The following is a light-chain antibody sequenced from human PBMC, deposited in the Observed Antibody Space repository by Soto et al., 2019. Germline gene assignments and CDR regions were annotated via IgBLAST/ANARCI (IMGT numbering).Light chain of an antibody. Sequence: DIQLTQSPSFLSASVGDRLTITCRASQGISSYLAWYQQNPGKAPKLLIYAASTLQSGVPSRFGGRGSGTVFILTISSLQPEDVVTYYCQQRNSYPPVTFGGGTKVEIK. J-gene: IGKJ4*01. CDR3: QQRNSYPPVT. CDR2: AAS. CDR1: QGISSY. V-gene: IGKV1-9*01.